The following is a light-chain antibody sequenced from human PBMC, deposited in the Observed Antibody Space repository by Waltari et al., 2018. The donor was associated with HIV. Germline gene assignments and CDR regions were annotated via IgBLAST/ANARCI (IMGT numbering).Light chain of an antibody. V-gene: IGLV2-14*01. CDR2: EVT. CDR1: TSDVGGYQY. CDR3: TSYTSRNTRV. J-gene: IGLJ1*01. Sequence: QSALTQPASVSGSPGQSITISCTGTTSDVGGYQYVSWYQQHPGKAPKLMVYEVTNRPSGVSFRVSGSKSGNTASLTISGLQAEDEADYFCTSYTSRNTRVFGTGTKVTVL.